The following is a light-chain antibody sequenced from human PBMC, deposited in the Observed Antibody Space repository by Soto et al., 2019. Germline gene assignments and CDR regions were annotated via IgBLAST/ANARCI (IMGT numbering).Light chain of an antibody. CDR2: AAS. Sequence: DIQMTQSPSSRAASVGGRVTITCRASQSISSYLNWYQQKPGKAPKLLIYAASSLQSGVPSRFSGSGSGTDFTLTISSLQPEDFATYYCQQRYSTPPTFGQGTKVDIK. CDR3: QQRYSTPPT. CDR1: QSISSY. V-gene: IGKV1-39*01. J-gene: IGKJ1*01.